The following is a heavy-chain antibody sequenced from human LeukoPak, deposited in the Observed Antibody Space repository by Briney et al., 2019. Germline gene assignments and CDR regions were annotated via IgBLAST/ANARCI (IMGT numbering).Heavy chain of an antibody. CDR1: GFTFSSYS. D-gene: IGHD3-10*01. CDR3: ARQGSGSIYSWFGP. Sequence: PGGSLRLSCAASGFTFSSYSMNWVRQPPGKGLVWVSRISSDASSTTYADSVKGRFTNSRDNARNSLYLQMNSLRVEDTAFFDCARQGSGSIYSWFGPWGQGTLVTVSS. J-gene: IGHJ5*02. CDR2: ISSDASST. V-gene: IGHV3-74*01.